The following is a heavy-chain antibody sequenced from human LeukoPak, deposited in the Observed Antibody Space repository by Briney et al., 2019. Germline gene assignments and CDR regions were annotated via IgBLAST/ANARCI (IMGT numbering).Heavy chain of an antibody. D-gene: IGHD5-18*01. CDR3: ARARSSYGLNWFDP. CDR1: GYTFTSYA. CDR2: INTNTGNP. Sequence: ASVKVSCKASGYTFTSYAMNWVRQAPGQGLEWMGWINTNTGNPTYAQDFTGRFVFSLDSSVSTGYLPVRSLEAEDTAMYYCARARSSYGLNWFDPWGQGTLVTVSS. J-gene: IGHJ5*02. V-gene: IGHV7-4-1*02.